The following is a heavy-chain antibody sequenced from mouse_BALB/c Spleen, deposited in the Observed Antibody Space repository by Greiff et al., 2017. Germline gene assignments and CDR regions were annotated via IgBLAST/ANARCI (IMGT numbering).Heavy chain of an antibody. J-gene: IGHJ4*01. CDR2: INSNGGST. CDR1: GFTFSSYY. CDR3: ARQGGNYVGAMDY. Sequence: EVMLVESGGGLVKLGGSLKLSCAASGFTFSSYYMSWVRQTPEKRLELVAAINSNGGSTYYPDTVKGRFTISRDNAKNTLYLQMSSLKSEDTALYYCARQGGNYVGAMDYWGQGTSVTVSS. D-gene: IGHD2-1*01. V-gene: IGHV5-6-2*01.